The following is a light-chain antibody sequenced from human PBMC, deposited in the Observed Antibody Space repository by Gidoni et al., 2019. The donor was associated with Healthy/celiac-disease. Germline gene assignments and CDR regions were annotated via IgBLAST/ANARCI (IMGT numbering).Light chain of an antibody. J-gene: IGLJ2*01. CDR1: SLRSYY. V-gene: IGLV3-19*01. CDR3: NSRDSSGNHLV. Sequence: SSELTQDTAVSVALGQTVRITCQGDSLRSYYASWYQPKPGQAPVLVIYGKNNRPSGIPDRFSGSSSGNTASLTITGAQAEDEADYYCNSRDSSGNHLVFGGGTKLTV. CDR2: GKN.